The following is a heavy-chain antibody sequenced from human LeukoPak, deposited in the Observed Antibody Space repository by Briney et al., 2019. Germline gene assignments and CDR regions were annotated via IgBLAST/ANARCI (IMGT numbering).Heavy chain of an antibody. V-gene: IGHV1-69*01. CDR2: IIPHFGTV. Sequence: SVKVSCKASGGTFSSYAISWVRQAPGQGLEWMGGIIPHFGTVKYAQKFQGRVTITADESTSTAYMELTSLRSEDTAVYYCARAYYYDSTGPFDSWGQGTLVAVSS. J-gene: IGHJ4*02. D-gene: IGHD3-22*01. CDR1: GGTFSSYA. CDR3: ARAYYYDSTGPFDS.